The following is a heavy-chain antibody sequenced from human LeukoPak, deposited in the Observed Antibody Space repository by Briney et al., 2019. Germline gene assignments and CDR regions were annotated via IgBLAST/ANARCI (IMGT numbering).Heavy chain of an antibody. Sequence: GGSLRLSCAASGFTVSSNYMSWVRQAPGKGLEWVSIFYSGGSTYYADSVRGRFTISRDNSKNTLYLQMNSLRAEDTAVYYCAKFTVVVTTQFDYWGQGTLVTVSS. J-gene: IGHJ4*02. V-gene: IGHV3-53*01. CDR3: AKFTVVVTTQFDY. CDR1: GFTVSSNY. D-gene: IGHD3-22*01. CDR2: FYSGGST.